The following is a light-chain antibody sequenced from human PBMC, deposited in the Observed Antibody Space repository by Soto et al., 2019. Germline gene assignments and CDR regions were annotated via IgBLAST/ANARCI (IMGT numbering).Light chain of an antibody. CDR1: RSLVHSNGKTY. Sequence: DIVMNQSPLSLSVAPGQPASISCRSSRSLVHSNGKTYLSWYVHKSGQSPQRLIHEVSIRFSGVPIRFRGSGSGTDFTLTISDVQPEDFAVYYCHQSQSWPRTFGQGPKVDIK. CDR3: HQSQSWPRT. V-gene: IGKV2-29*01. J-gene: IGKJ1*01. CDR2: EVS.